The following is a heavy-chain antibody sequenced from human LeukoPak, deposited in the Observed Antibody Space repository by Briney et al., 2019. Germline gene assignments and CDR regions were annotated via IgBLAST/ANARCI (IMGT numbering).Heavy chain of an antibody. CDR3: ARRRGYYGSGSYYSIDY. CDR1: GGSFSGYY. V-gene: IGHV4-34*01. Sequence: SETLSLTCAVYGGSFSGYYWSWIRQPPGKGLEWIGEINHSGSTNYNPSLKSRVTISVDTSKNQFSLELSSVTAADTAVYYCARRRGYYGSGSYYSIDYWGQGTLVTVSS. D-gene: IGHD3-10*01. J-gene: IGHJ4*02. CDR2: INHSGST.